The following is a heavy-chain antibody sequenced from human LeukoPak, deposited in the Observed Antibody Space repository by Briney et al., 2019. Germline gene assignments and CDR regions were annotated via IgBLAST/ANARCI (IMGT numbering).Heavy chain of an antibody. CDR2: ISYHGSNK. V-gene: IGHV3-30*18. D-gene: IGHD6-19*01. J-gene: IGHJ6*02. CDR1: GFTFSSYG. Sequence: GGSLRLSCAASGFTFSSYGMHWVRQAPGKGLEWVAVISYHGSNKYYADSVKGRFTISRDNSKNTLYLQMNSLRAEDTAVYYCAKDQRISSGFNYFYYGMDVWGQGTTVTVSS. CDR3: AKDQRISSGFNYFYYGMDV.